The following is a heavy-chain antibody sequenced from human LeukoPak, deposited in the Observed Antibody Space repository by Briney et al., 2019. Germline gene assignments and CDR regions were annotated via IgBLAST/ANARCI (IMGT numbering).Heavy chain of an antibody. CDR3: AREDSSGYYFGY. D-gene: IGHD3-22*01. J-gene: IGHJ4*02. V-gene: IGHV4-59*01. CDR2: IYYSGST. Sequence: SETLSLTCTVSGGSISSYYWSWIRQPPGKGLEWIGYIYYSGSTNYNPSLKSRVTISVDTSKNQFSLKLSSVTAADTAVCYCAREDSSGYYFGYWGQGTLVTVSS. CDR1: GGSISSYY.